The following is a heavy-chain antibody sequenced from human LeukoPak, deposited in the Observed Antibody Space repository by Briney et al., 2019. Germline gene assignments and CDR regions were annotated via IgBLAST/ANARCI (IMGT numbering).Heavy chain of an antibody. J-gene: IGHJ4*02. CDR1: GGTFSSYA. D-gene: IGHD3-10*01. CDR2: IIPILGIA. V-gene: IGHV1-69*04. CDR3: ARDLWQGSPLDY. Sequence: SVKVSCKASGGTFSSYAISWVRQAPGQGLEWMGRIIPILGIATYAQKFQGRVTITADKSTSTAYMELSSLRSEDTAVYYCARDLWQGSPLDYWGQGTLVTVSS.